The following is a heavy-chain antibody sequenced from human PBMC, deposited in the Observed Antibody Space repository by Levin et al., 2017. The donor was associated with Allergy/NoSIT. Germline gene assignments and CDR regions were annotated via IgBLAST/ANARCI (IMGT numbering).Heavy chain of an antibody. CDR1: GGSISSYY. D-gene: IGHD2-15*01. J-gene: IGHJ6*02. CDR3: ARHRAVYCSGGSCQYYYYGMDV. Sequence: SETLSLTCTVSGGSISSYYWSWIRQPPGKGLEWIGYIYYSGSTNYNPSLKSRVTISVDTSKNQFSLKLSSVTAADTAVYYCARHRAVYCSGGSCQYYYYGMDVWGQGTTVTVSS. V-gene: IGHV4-59*08. CDR2: IYYSGST.